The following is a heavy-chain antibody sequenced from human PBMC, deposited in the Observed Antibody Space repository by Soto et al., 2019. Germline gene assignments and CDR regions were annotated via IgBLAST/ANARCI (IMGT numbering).Heavy chain of an antibody. CDR1: GASISSTSSY. J-gene: IGHJ6*02. V-gene: IGHV4-39*01. CDR2: IYYSGST. Sequence: SDTLSLNYTVPGASISSTSSYWSLVGHLPGKGLEWIGTIYYSGSTFYNPSLESRVTIFVDTSKNQFSLKLSSVTAADTAVYYCARVRGMTTATTDRGVDVWGQGTTVT. D-gene: IGHD4-17*01. CDR3: ARVRGMTTATTDRGVDV.